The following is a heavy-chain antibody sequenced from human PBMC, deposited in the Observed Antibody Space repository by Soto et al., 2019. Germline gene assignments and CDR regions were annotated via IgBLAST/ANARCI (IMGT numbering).Heavy chain of an antibody. J-gene: IGHJ5*01. D-gene: IGHD1-1*01. CDR2: INASGST. Sequence: QVQLQQWGAGLVKPSETLSVSCAVYGQSFSGHSWAWIRQPPGKGLEWIGEINASGSTYYNPCLKSRATISTDTPKNQCPLKPSSVRAADTAAYLSARGSGIVALTGELEDVKYDSWGQRRLACASS. CDR1: GQSFSGHS. V-gene: IGHV4-34*01. CDR3: ARGSGIVALTGELEDVKYDS.